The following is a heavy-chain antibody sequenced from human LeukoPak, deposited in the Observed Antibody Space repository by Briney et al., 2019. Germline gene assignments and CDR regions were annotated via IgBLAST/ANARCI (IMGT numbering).Heavy chain of an antibody. CDR2: INPNSGGT. CDR3: ARDSSYYFDY. Sequence: ASVKVSCKASGYTFTGYYIHWVRQAPGQGLEWMGWINPNSGGTNYAQKFQGRVIMTRDTSISTAYMELSRLRSDDTAVYYCARDSSYYFDYWGQGTLVTVSS. CDR1: GYTFTGYY. J-gene: IGHJ4*02. V-gene: IGHV1-2*02. D-gene: IGHD6-19*01.